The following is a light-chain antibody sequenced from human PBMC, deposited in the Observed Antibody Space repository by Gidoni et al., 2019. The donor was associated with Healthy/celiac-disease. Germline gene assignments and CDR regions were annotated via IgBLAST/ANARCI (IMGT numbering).Light chain of an antibody. V-gene: IGLV3-1*01. CDR3: QAWDSAVV. CDR2: QDS. J-gene: IGLJ2*01. CDR1: KLGDKY. Sequence: SYELTQPPSVSVSPGQTASITCSGYKLGDKYACWYQQKPGQSPVLVIYQDSKRSSGIPERFSGSNSGNTATLTISGTQAMDEADYYGQAWDSAVVFGGGTKLTVL.